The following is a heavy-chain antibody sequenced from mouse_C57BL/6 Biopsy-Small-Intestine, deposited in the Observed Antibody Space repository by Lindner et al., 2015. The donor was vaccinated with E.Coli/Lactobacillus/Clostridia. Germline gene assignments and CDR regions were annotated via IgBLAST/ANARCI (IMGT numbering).Heavy chain of an antibody. Sequence: VQLQESGAELARPGASVKLSCKASGYTFTSYGISWVKQRTGQGLEWIGEIYPRSGNTYYNEKFKGKATLTADKSSSTAYMELRSLTSEDSAVYFCVWPGNLGYFDVWGTGTTVTVSS. J-gene: IGHJ1*03. D-gene: IGHD2-1*01. CDR3: VWPGNLGYFDV. CDR2: IYPRSGNT. V-gene: IGHV1-81*01. CDR1: GYTFTSYG.